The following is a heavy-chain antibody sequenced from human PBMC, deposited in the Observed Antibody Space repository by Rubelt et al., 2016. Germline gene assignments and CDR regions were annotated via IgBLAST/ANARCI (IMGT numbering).Heavy chain of an antibody. CDR3: ARSLGTVTFSMDV. CDR2: INAGNGNT. CDR1: GYTFTSYA. Sequence: QVQLVQSGAEVKKPGASVKVSCKASGYTFTSYAMHWVRQAPGQRLEWMGWINAGNGNTKYSQKFQGRVTITRDTAASTAYMELISLRSEDTAVYYCARSLGTVTFSMDVWGQGTTVTVSS. J-gene: IGHJ6*02. V-gene: IGHV1-3*01. D-gene: IGHD4-11*01.